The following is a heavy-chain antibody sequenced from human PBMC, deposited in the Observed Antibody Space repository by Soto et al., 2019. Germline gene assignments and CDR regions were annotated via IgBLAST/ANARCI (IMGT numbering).Heavy chain of an antibody. CDR1: GGSSSSGGYY. CDR2: IYYSGST. Sequence: SLSRTCTVSGGSSSSGGYYWSWIRQHPGKGLEWIGYIYYSGSTYYNPSLKSRVTISVDTSKNQFSLKLSSVTAADTAVYYCATGYYYGSGSYYRAFDIWGQGTMVTVSS. J-gene: IGHJ3*02. D-gene: IGHD3-10*01. V-gene: IGHV4-31*03. CDR3: ATGYYYGSGSYYRAFDI.